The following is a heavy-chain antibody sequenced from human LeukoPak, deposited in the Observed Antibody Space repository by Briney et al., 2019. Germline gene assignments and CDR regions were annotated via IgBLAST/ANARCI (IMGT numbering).Heavy chain of an antibody. Sequence: SETLSLTCTVSGGSISSYYWSWIRQPPGKGLEWIGYIYTSGSTNYNPSLKSRVTISVDTSKNQFSLKLSSVTAADTAVYYCAGQVRAAVHGYYMDVWGKGTTVTVSS. CDR2: IYTSGST. J-gene: IGHJ6*03. V-gene: IGHV4-4*09. CDR1: GGSISSYY. D-gene: IGHD6-13*01. CDR3: AGQVRAAVHGYYMDV.